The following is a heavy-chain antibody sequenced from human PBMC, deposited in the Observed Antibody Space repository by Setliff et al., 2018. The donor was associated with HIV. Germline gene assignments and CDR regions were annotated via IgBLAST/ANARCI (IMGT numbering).Heavy chain of an antibody. CDR3: ARARITMVRGVIIRRGGYYFDY. CDR1: GGSFSGYY. Sequence: NPSETLSLTCAVYGGSFSGYYWSWIRQPPGKGLEWIGEINHSGSTNYNPSLKSRVTISVDTSKNQFSLKLSSVTAADTAVYYCARARITMVRGVIIRRGGYYFDYWGQGTLVTVSS. J-gene: IGHJ4*02. CDR2: INHSGST. D-gene: IGHD3-10*01. V-gene: IGHV4-34*01.